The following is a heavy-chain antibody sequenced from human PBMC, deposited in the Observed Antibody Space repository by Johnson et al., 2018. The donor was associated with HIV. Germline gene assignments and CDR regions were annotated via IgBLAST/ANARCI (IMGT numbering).Heavy chain of an antibody. CDR1: GFTFSNYY. J-gene: IGHJ3*02. CDR2: IFSGGMT. D-gene: IGHD5-24*01. V-gene: IGHV3-66*01. Sequence: VQVLESGGGLVQPGESLRLSCAASGFTFSNYYMTWVRQAPGKGLEWVSVIFSGGMTYYADSVRGRFTISRDNSKNTLYLQMNSLRAEDTAVYYCARACRDGYTCDAFDIWGQGTMVTVSS. CDR3: ARACRDGYTCDAFDI.